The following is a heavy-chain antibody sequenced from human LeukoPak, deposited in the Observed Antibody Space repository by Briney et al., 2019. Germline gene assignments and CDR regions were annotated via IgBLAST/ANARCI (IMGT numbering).Heavy chain of an antibody. Sequence: GGSLRLSCAASGFTFSSYSMNWVRQAPGKGLEWVSYISSSSSTIYYADSVKGRFTISRDNAKNSLYLQMNSLRAEDTAVYYCARGSSITMVRGVITFDYWGQGTLVTVSS. D-gene: IGHD3-10*01. CDR2: ISSSSSTI. CDR1: GFTFSSYS. J-gene: IGHJ4*02. CDR3: ARGSSITMVRGVITFDY. V-gene: IGHV3-48*04.